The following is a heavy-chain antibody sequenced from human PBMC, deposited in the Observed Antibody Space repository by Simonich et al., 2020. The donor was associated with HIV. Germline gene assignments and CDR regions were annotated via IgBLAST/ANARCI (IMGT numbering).Heavy chain of an antibody. CDR2: ISWNSGSI. CDR3: AKDRYSSSSGSFDY. D-gene: IGHD6-6*01. V-gene: IGHV3-9*03. J-gene: IGHJ4*02. CDR1: GFTFDDYA. Sequence: EVQLVESGGGLVQPGRSLRLSCAASGFTFDDYAMHWVRQAQWKGREWVSGISWNSGSIGYADSVKGRFTISRDNAKNSLYLQMNSLRAEDMALYYCAKDRYSSSSGSFDYWGQGTLVTVSS.